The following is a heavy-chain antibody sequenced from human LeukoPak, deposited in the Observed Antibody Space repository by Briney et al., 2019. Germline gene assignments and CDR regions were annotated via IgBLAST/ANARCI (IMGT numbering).Heavy chain of an antibody. CDR1: GYTFTGHY. Sequence: ASVKVSCKASGYTFTGHYMHWVRPAPGKGPEWMGWINPNSGATKYAQTLQGRVTMTRDTSISIVYMELSRLTTDDTAVYYCARALRYDDSSGYYAYWGQGTLVTVSS. CDR2: INPNSGAT. J-gene: IGHJ4*02. V-gene: IGHV1-2*02. CDR3: ARALRYDDSSGYYAY. D-gene: IGHD3-22*01.